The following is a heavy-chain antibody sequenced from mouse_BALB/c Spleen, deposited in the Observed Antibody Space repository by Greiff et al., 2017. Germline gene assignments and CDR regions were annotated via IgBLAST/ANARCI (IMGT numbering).Heavy chain of an antibody. CDR1: GFSLTSYG. V-gene: IGHV2-2*02. D-gene: IGHD2-3*01. CDR2: IWSGGST. Sequence: VKLQESGPGLVQPSQSLSITCTVSGFSLTSYGVHWVRQSPGKGLEWLGVIWSGGSTDYNAAFISRLSISKDNSKSQVFFKMNSLQANDTAIYYCARNDDGYYWFAYWGQGTLVTVSA. J-gene: IGHJ3*01. CDR3: ARNDDGYYWFAY.